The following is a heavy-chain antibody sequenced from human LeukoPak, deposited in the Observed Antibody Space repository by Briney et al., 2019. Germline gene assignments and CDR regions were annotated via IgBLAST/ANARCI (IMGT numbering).Heavy chain of an antibody. CDR1: GGSICSYY. CDR2: IHYSGST. Sequence: SETLSLTCTVSGGSICSYYWNWIRQAPGKGLEWIGYIHYSGSTNHNSSLKSRVTLSVHTSTNQYSLKLSSVTAADTAVYYCARDGVAGGFDYWGQGTLVTVSS. CDR3: ARDGVAGGFDY. J-gene: IGHJ4*02. D-gene: IGHD6-19*01. V-gene: IGHV4-59*01.